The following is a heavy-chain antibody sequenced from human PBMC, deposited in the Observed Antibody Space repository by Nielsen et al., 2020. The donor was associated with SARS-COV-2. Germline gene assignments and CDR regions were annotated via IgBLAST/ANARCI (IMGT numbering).Heavy chain of an antibody. J-gene: IGHJ4*02. Sequence: WIRQPPGKGLEWVANIKQDGSEKNYVDSVKGRFTISRDNAKNSLFLQMNNLRAEDTAVYFCARAGYCGNDCYPRDFDFWGQGTLVTVSS. D-gene: IGHD2-21*02. V-gene: IGHV3-7*01. CDR3: ARAGYCGNDCYPRDFDF. CDR2: IKQDGSEK.